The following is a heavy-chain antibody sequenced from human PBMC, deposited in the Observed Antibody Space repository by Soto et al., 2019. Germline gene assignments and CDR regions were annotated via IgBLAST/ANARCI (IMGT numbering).Heavy chain of an antibody. J-gene: IGHJ4*02. CDR2: INYSGST. Sequence: QVQLQESGPRLVKPSQTLSLTCTVSGGSVSSGGYYWSWIRQHPGKGLEWIGYINYSGSTYYNPSLKSRSTISVDTSKNQFSLKMSSVTAADTAVYYCARELEYCSGGVCPNYYFDYWGQGTLVTVSS. CDR1: GGSVSSGGYY. CDR3: ARELEYCSGGVCPNYYFDY. V-gene: IGHV4-31*03. D-gene: IGHD2-15*01.